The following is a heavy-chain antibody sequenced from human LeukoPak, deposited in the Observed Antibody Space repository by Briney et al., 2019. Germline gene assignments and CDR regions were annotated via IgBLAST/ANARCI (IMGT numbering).Heavy chain of an antibody. D-gene: IGHD2-2*01. CDR1: GGSISSGGYS. V-gene: IGHV4-30-2*01. J-gene: IGHJ5*02. CDR2: IYHSGST. CDR3: ARCSSTSFTWFDP. Sequence: PSQTLSLTCAVSGGSISSGGYSWSWIRQPPGKGLEWIGYIYHSGSTYYNPSLKSRVTISVDRSKNQFSLKLSSVTAADTAVYYCARCSSTSFTWFDPWGQGTLVTVSS.